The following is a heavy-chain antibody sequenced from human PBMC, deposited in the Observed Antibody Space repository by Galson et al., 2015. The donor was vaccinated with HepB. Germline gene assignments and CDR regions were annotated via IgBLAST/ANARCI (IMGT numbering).Heavy chain of an antibody. V-gene: IGHV3-7*03. D-gene: IGHD6-6*01. CDR3: ARYGASSGWLDP. CDR1: GFSLGSYW. Sequence: SLRLSCAASGFSLGSYWMTWVRQAPGKGLEWVANIKQDGSEKYYVDSVKGRFTISRDNAKNSLYLQMNSLRAEDTAVYYCARYGASSGWLDPWGQGTLVTVSS. J-gene: IGHJ5*02. CDR2: IKQDGSEK.